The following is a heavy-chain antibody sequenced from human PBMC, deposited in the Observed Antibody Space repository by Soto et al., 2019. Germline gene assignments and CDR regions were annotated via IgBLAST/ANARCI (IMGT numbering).Heavy chain of an antibody. Sequence: GGSLRLSCAASGFTFSDYYMSWIRQAPGKGLEWVSYISSSGSTIYYADSVKGRFTISRDNAKNSLYLQMNSLRAEDTAVYYCARASTPVLRFLEWLSWFDPWGQGTPVTVSS. V-gene: IGHV3-11*01. J-gene: IGHJ5*02. CDR2: ISSSGSTI. CDR1: GFTFSDYY. CDR3: ARASTPVLRFLEWLSWFDP. D-gene: IGHD3-3*01.